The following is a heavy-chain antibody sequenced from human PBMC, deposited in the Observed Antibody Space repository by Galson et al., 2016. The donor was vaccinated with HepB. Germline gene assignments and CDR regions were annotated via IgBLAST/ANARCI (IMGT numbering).Heavy chain of an antibody. CDR2: IFYSGST. J-gene: IGHJ4*02. D-gene: IGHD3-22*01. V-gene: IGHV4-31*03. CDR1: GDSISSGAYY. CDR3: ARVGFPPGYYYVGDYFDY. Sequence: TLSLTCTVSGDSISSGAYYWTWMRQHPTKGLEWIGYIFYSGSTYYNPSLKSRVTISVDTSKNQFSLKLSSVTAADTAVYYCARVGFPPGYYYVGDYFDYWGQGTLVTVSS.